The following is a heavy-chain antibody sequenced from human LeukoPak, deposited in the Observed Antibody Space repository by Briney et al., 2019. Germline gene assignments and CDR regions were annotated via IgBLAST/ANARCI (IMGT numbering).Heavy chain of an antibody. CDR1: GFTFSSYG. CDR2: IWHHGTIT. J-gene: IGHJ4*02. V-gene: IGHV3-33*01. Sequence: AGGSLRLSCVASGFTFSSYGMHWVRQAPGKGLEWVAIIWHHGTITYYGDSVKGRFTISRDNAKNTLYLQMNSLRAEDTAVYYCARDLVGFDYWGQGTLVTVSS. D-gene: IGHD2-15*01. CDR3: ARDLVGFDY.